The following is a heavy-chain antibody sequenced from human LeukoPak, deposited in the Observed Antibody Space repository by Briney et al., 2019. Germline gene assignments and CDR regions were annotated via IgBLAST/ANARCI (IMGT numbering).Heavy chain of an antibody. CDR2: ISGSGGST. V-gene: IGHV3-23*01. CDR1: GFTFSSYE. J-gene: IGHJ4*02. D-gene: IGHD5-18*01. CDR3: ARDPFGYSYGYGY. Sequence: GGSLRLSCAASGFTFSSYEMNWVRQAPGKGLEWVSAISGSGGSTYYADSVKGRFTISRDNSKNTLYLQMNSLRAEDTAVYYCARDPFGYSYGYGYWGQGTLVTVSS.